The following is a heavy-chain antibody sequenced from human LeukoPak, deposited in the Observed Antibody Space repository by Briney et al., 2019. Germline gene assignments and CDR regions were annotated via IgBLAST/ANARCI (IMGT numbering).Heavy chain of an antibody. CDR3: VHDSIGNRAFEF. J-gene: IGHJ4*02. Sequence: KASGPTLVKPTQTLTLTCTFSGFSLSASGVGVGWLRQPPGKALEWLALIYYNDMERYNSSLKTRLTISKGTSRDKVVLTMTNVDPMDTGTYYCVHDSIGNRAFEFWGQGILVTVSS. V-gene: IGHV2-5*04. CDR1: GFSLSASGVG. CDR2: IYYNDME. D-gene: IGHD3-22*01.